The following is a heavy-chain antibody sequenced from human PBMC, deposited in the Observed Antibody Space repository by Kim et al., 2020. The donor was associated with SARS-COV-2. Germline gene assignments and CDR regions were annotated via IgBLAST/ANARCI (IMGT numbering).Heavy chain of an antibody. CDR2: ITHSGIT. J-gene: IGHJ4*02. D-gene: IGHD3-10*01. CDR3: APLGLSGSGSGY. Sequence: SETLSLTCAVYGGSFSANYWSWIRQTPGKGLEWIGEITHSGITNYSPSLKSRVTISLDTSKNQFSLKVNSVTAADTAVYYCAPLGLSGSGSGYWGQGTLVTVSS. CDR1: GGSFSANY. V-gene: IGHV4-34*01.